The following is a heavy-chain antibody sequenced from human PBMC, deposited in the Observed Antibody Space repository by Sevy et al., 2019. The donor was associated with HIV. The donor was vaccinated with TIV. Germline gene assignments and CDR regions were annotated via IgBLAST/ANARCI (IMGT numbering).Heavy chain of an antibody. CDR2: INPNSGDT. Sequence: ASVKVSCKASGYTFTGYYMHWVRQAPGQGLEWMGWINPNSGDTNYAQKFQGWVTMTRDTSISTAYMELSRLRSDETAGYYCARGGDGTYSSGWYGYYYYYMDVWGKGTTVTVSS. V-gene: IGHV1-2*04. CDR3: ARGGDGTYSSGWYGYYYYYMDV. J-gene: IGHJ6*03. D-gene: IGHD6-19*01. CDR1: GYTFTGYY.